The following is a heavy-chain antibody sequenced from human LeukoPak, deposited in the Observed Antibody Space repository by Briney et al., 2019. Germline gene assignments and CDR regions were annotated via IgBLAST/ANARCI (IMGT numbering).Heavy chain of an antibody. CDR3: AKRDGSGWYLDS. J-gene: IGHJ4*02. D-gene: IGHD6-19*01. Sequence: KPSETLSLTCTVSGGSISTSNYYWGWIRQPPGKGLEWIGNIFYSGSTYYSPSLRSRVTISVDTSKNQFSLKLSSVTAADTAVYYCAKRDGSGWYLDSWGQGTLVTVSS. V-gene: IGHV4-39*07. CDR2: IFYSGST. CDR1: GGSISTSNYY.